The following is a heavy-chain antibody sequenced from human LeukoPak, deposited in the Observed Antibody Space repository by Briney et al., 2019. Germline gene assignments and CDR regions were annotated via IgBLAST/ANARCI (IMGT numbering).Heavy chain of an antibody. CDR1: GGSISSYY. Sequence: PSETLSLTCTVSGGSISSYYWSWIRQPPGRGLEWIGYIYYSGSTNYNPSLKSRVTISVDTSKNQFSLKLSSVTAADTAVYYCARVGNYGGNSMDYWGQGTLVTVSS. D-gene: IGHD4-23*01. CDR2: IYYSGST. J-gene: IGHJ4*02. CDR3: ARVGNYGGNSMDY. V-gene: IGHV4-59*01.